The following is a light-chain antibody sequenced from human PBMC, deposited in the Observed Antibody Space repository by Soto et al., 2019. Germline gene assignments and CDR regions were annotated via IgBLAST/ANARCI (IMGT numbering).Light chain of an antibody. CDR1: QSVDTF. V-gene: IGKV3-11*01. J-gene: IGKJ2*01. CDR2: DTS. CDR3: QQYYGTPPYT. Sequence: EIVLTQSPATLSLSPGERATLSCRASQSVDTFLAWYQQKPGRTPRLLIYDTSNRATGIPPRFSGTGSGTDFTLTISRLEPEDFAVYYCQQYYGTPPYTFGQGTKLEIK.